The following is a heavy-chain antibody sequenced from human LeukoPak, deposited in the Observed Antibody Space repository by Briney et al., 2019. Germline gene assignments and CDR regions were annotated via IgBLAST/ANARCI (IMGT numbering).Heavy chain of an antibody. CDR1: GDNFSSYV. J-gene: IGHJ3*02. V-gene: IGHV1-69*04. CDR3: TREGVYSPDPSSYHRLPFDI. Sequence: SVKVSCKASGDNFSSYVFTWVRQAPGQGLEWMGRIIPILDVANFAQKYKGRVSITADKSTNTAHLELSNLRSEDTAVYYCTREGVYSPDPSSYHRLPFDIWGKGTVVIVSS. CDR2: IIPILDVA. D-gene: IGHD3-16*02.